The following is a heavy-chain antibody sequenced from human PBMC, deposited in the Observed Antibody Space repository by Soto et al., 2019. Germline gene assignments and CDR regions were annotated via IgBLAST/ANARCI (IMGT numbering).Heavy chain of an antibody. V-gene: IGHV4-59*01. D-gene: IGHD4-4*01. CDR1: GGSISSYY. CDR2: IYYSGST. Sequence: SETLSLTCTASGGSISSYYWSWIRQPPGKGLEWIGYIYYSGSTNYNPSLKSRVTISVDTSKNQFSLKLSSVTAADTAVYYCARDLAHSNSYFFDYWGQGTLVTVSS. J-gene: IGHJ4*02. CDR3: ARDLAHSNSYFFDY.